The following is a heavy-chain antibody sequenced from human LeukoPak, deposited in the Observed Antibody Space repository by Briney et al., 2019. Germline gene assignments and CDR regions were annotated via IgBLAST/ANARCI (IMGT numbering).Heavy chain of an antibody. D-gene: IGHD6-6*01. CDR3: ARIGYSSSSNDY. J-gene: IGHJ4*02. CDR1: GFTFNNYW. CDR2: IKQDGSVK. V-gene: IGHV3-7*01. Sequence: GGSLRLSCAASGFTFNNYWMSWVRQAPGKGLEWVANIKQDGSVKYCVDSVKGRFTISRDNAKNSVYLQMNSLRAEDTAVYYCARIGYSSSSNDYWGQGTLVTVSS.